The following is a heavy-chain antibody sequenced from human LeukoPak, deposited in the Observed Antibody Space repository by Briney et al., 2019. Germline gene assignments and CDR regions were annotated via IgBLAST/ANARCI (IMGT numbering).Heavy chain of an antibody. J-gene: IGHJ4*02. CDR1: GFTFGDYA. Sequence: GGSLRLSCTASGFTFGDYAMSWFRQAPGKGLEWVGFIRSKAYGGTTEYAASVKGRFTISRDDSKSIAYLQMNSLKTEDTAVYYCTSDYGDYVDDAFGSSYWGQGTLVTVSS. D-gene: IGHD4-17*01. CDR2: IRSKAYGGTT. V-gene: IGHV3-49*03. CDR3: TSDYGDYVDDAFGSSY.